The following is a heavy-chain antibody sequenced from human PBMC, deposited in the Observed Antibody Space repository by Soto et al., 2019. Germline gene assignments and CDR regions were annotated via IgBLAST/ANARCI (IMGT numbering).Heavy chain of an antibody. Sequence: EVQLLESGGGLVQPGGSLRLSCAASGFTFSSYAMSWVRQAPGKGLEWVSAISGSGGSTYYADSVKGRFTISRDNSKNTLHLQMNSLRAEGTAVYYCTKRSLKYSSSSVDINDYFDYWGQGTLVTVS. D-gene: IGHD6-6*01. CDR1: GFTFSSYA. V-gene: IGHV3-23*01. CDR2: ISGSGGST. J-gene: IGHJ4*02. CDR3: TKRSLKYSSSSVDINDYFDY.